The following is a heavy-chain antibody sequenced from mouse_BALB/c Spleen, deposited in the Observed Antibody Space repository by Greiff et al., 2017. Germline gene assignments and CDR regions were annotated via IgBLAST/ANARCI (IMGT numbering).Heavy chain of an antibody. CDR1: GFTFSSFG. CDR2: ISSGSSTI. Sequence: DVKLVESGGGLVQPGGSRKLSCAASGFTFSSFGMHWVRQAPEKGLEWVAYISSGSSTIYYADTVKGRFTISRDNPKNTLFLQMTSLRSEDTAMYYCARCPYGNYERVDYWGQGTTLTVSS. V-gene: IGHV5-17*02. CDR3: ARCPYGNYERVDY. J-gene: IGHJ2*01. D-gene: IGHD2-1*01.